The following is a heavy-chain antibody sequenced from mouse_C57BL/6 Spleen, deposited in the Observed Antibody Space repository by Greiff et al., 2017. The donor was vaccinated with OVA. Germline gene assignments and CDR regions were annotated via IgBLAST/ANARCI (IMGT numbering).Heavy chain of an antibody. Sequence: VQLQQSGPELVKPGASVKISCKASGYAFSSSWMNWVKQRPGKGLEWIGRIYPGDGDTNYNGKFTGKATLTADKSSSTAYMQLSSLTYEDSAVYFCAREGDYYGSSDYYAMDYWGQGTSVTVSS. CDR2: IYPGDGDT. J-gene: IGHJ4*01. D-gene: IGHD1-1*01. CDR3: AREGDYYGSSDYYAMDY. V-gene: IGHV1-82*01. CDR1: GYAFSSSW.